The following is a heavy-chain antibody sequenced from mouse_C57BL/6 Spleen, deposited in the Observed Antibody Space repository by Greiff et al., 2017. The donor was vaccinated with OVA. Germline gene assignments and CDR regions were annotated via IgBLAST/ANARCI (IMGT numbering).Heavy chain of an antibody. Sequence: EVKLMESGGGLVKPGGSLKLSCAASGFTFSSYAMSWVRQTPEKRLEWVATISDGGSYTYYPDNVKGRFTISRDNAKNNLYLQMSHLKSEDTAMYYCARGDYYGRRNWYFDVWGTGTTVTVSS. CDR1: GFTFSSYA. D-gene: IGHD1-1*01. V-gene: IGHV5-4*03. CDR3: ARGDYYGRRNWYFDV. CDR2: ISDGGSYT. J-gene: IGHJ1*03.